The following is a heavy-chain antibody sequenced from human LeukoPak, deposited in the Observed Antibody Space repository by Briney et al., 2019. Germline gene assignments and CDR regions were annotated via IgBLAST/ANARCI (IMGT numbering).Heavy chain of an antibody. CDR2: ISGSGDTT. V-gene: IGHV3-23*01. CDR3: AKAFQRGWERDAFAF. D-gene: IGHD1-26*01. J-gene: IGHJ3*01. CDR1: GFTFSSYS. Sequence: GGSLGLSCAASGFTFSSYSMSWVRQAPGKGLEWVSLISGSGDTTNYSDSVKGRFTISRDNSKNTLYLQMNSLGADDTAVYYCAKAFQRGWERDAFAFWGQGTLVTVSS.